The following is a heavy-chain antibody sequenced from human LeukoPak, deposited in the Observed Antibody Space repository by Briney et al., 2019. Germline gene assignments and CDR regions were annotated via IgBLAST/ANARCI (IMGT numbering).Heavy chain of an antibody. V-gene: IGHV1-2*02. D-gene: IGHD6-6*01. CDR2: INPNSGGP. J-gene: IGHJ5*02. CDR3: AREYSSSPGRFDP. Sequence: ASVTVSCKASGYTFTGYYMHWVRQAPGQGVAWMGWINPNSGGPNYAQKFQGRVTLTRDASISTAYMKRSRLRSDDTAVYYCAREYSSSPGRFDPLGQGALVTVSS. CDR1: GYTFTGYY.